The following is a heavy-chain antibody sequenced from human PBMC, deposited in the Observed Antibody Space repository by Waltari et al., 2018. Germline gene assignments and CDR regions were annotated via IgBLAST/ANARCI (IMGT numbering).Heavy chain of an antibody. V-gene: IGHV1-69*08. CDR1: GGTFSSYA. CDR3: ARPTVYSNYEYGMDV. J-gene: IGHJ6*02. CDR2: IIPILGTA. Sequence: QVQLVQSGAEVKKPGSSVKVSCKASGGTFSSYAISWVRQAPGQGLEWMGRIIPILGTANYAQKFQGRVTITADKSTSTAYMELSSLRSEDTAVYYCARPTVYSNYEYGMDVWGQGTTVTVSS. D-gene: IGHD4-4*01.